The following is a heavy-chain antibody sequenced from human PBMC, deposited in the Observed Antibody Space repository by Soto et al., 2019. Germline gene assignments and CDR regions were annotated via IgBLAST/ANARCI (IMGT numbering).Heavy chain of an antibody. CDR2: INPNSGGT. CDR3: ARSIAVAGASGAFEI. CDR1: GYTFTGYY. Sequence: ASVKVSCKASGYTFTGYYMHWVRQAPGQGLEWMGWINPNSGGTNYAQKFQGCVTMTRDTSISTAYMELRRLRTDDTAVYYCARSIAVAGASGAFEIWGQGTMVTVSS. J-gene: IGHJ3*02. V-gene: IGHV1-2*04. D-gene: IGHD6-19*01.